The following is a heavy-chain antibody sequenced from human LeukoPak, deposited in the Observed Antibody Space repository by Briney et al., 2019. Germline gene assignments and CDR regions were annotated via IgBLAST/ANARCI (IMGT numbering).Heavy chain of an antibody. CDR3: ARGGNSGWRTPNDDY. J-gene: IGHJ4*02. D-gene: IGHD6-19*01. V-gene: IGHV1-18*01. Sequence: EASVKVSCKASGYTFTSYGISWVRQAPGQGLEWMGWSSAYNGNTNYAQKLQGRVTMTTDTSTSTAYMELRSLRSDDTAVYYCARGGNSGWRTPNDDYWGQGTLVTVSS. CDR2: SSAYNGNT. CDR1: GYTFTSYG.